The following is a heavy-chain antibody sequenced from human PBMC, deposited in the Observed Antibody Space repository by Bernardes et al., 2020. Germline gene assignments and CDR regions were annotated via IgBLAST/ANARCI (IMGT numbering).Heavy chain of an antibody. CDR1: GYSFTSYW. J-gene: IGHJ6*02. V-gene: IGHV5-51*01. CDR2: IYPGDSDT. Sequence: GESLKISCKGSGYSFTSYWIGWVRQMPGKGLEWMGIIYPGDSDTRYSPSFQGQVTISADKSISTAYLQWSSLKASDTAMYYCARPNAHYYYGMDVWGQGTTVTVSS. D-gene: IGHD2-2*01. CDR3: ARPNAHYYYGMDV.